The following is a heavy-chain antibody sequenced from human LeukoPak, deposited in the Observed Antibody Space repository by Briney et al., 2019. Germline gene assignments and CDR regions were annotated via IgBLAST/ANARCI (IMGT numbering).Heavy chain of an antibody. CDR2: FYFGGST. V-gene: IGHV4-39*07. Sequence: SETLSLTCSGSDASINNWTYYWGWIRQPPGTGLEWIGSFYFGGSTYYNPSLKGRVTISEDTSKGQLSLKLSSLNAADTAVYYCARVEEGYGSGRRENYFYYYMDVWGKGTTVTVSS. J-gene: IGHJ6*03. D-gene: IGHD3-10*01. CDR3: ARVEEGYGSGRRENYFYYYMDV. CDR1: DASINNWTYY.